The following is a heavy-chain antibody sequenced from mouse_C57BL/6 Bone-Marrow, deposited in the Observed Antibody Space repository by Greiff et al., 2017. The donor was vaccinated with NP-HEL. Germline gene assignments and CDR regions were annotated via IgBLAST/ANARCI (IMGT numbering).Heavy chain of an antibody. D-gene: IGHD2-1*01. CDR1: GYTFTDYY. CDR2: IYPGSGNT. CDR3: ARDGNYRYYAMDY. J-gene: IGHJ4*01. Sequence: VQLQQSGAELVRPGASVKLSCKASGYTFTDYYINWVKQRPGQGLEWIARIYPGSGNTYYNEKFKGKATLTAEKSSSTAYMQLSSLPSDDSAVYFCARDGNYRYYAMDYWGQGTSVTVSS. V-gene: IGHV1-76*01.